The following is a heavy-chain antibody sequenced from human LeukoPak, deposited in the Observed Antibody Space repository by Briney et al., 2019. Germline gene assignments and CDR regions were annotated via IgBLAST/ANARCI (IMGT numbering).Heavy chain of an antibody. CDR3: ARDRLSMFPGVIHYYVDY. D-gene: IGHD3-10*01. CDR2: IIPILGIA. V-gene: IGHV1-69*04. CDR1: GGTFSSYA. J-gene: IGHJ4*02. Sequence: SVKVSCKASGGTFSSYAISWVRQAPGQGLEWMGRIIPILGIANYAQKFQGRVTITADKSTSTAYMELSSLRSEDTAVYYCARDRLSMFPGVIHYYVDYWGQGTLVTVAS.